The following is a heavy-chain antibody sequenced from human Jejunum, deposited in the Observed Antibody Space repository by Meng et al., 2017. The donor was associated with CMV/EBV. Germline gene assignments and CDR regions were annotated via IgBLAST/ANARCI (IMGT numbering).Heavy chain of an antibody. J-gene: IGHJ4*02. CDR1: GYTFTGYY. V-gene: IGHV1-2*04. D-gene: IGHD2-8*01. CDR3: ARGEGYCTNGVCSPGY. Sequence: QVQLVPSGAEVKKPGASVKVSCKASGYTFTGYYMHWVRQAPGQGLEWMGWINTNSGGTNYAQKFQGWITMTRDTSISTAYMELSRLRSDDTAVYYCARGEGYCTNGVCSPGYWGQGSLVTVSS. CDR2: INTNSGGT.